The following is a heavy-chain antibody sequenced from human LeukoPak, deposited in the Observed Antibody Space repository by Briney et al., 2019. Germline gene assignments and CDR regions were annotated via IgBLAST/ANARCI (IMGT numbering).Heavy chain of an antibody. D-gene: IGHD1-26*01. J-gene: IGHJ4*02. V-gene: IGHV4-34*01. CDR3: ARDRAGATDFDY. CDR1: GGSFSGYY. CDR2: INHSGST. Sequence: SETLSLTCAVYGGSFSGYYWSWIRQPPGKGLEWIGEINHSGSTNYNPSLRSRVTMSLDTSSNQFSLTLFSVTAADTAVYFCARDRAGATDFDYWGQGTLVTVSS.